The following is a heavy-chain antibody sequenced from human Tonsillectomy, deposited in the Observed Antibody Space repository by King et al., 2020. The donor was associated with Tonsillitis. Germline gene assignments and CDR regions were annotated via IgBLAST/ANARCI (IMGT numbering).Heavy chain of an antibody. V-gene: IGHV3-21*01. CDR3: ARDRDYDILTGSEYFQH. D-gene: IGHD3-9*01. J-gene: IGHJ1*01. Sequence: VQLLESGGGLVKAGGSLRLSCAASGFTFSSYSMNWVRQAPGKGLEWVSSISSSSNYIYYADSVKGRFTISRDNAKKLMYLQMNSLRAEGTAVYYCARDRDYDILTGSEYFQHWGKGTLVTVSS. CDR1: GFTFSSYS. CDR2: ISSSSNYI.